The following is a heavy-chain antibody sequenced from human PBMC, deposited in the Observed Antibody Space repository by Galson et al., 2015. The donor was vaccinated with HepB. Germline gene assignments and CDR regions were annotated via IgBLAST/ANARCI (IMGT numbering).Heavy chain of an antibody. V-gene: IGHV3-33*01. CDR2: IWYDGSNK. D-gene: IGHD3-10*01. CDR1: GFTFSSYG. CDR3: ARDLWFGEVGWR. Sequence: SLRLSCAASGFTFSSYGMHWVRQAPGKGLEWVAVIWYDGSNKYYADSVKGRFTISRDNSKNTLYLQMNSLRAEDTAVYYCARDLWFGEVGWRGGQGTLVTVSS. J-gene: IGHJ4*02.